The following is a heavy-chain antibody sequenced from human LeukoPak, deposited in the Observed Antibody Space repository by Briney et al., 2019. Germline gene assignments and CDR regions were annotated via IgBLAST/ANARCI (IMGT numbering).Heavy chain of an antibody. J-gene: IGHJ6*02. CDR3: ATAYDIVVVPAAGYYYYGMDV. CDR2: ISSSSSYI. V-gene: IGHV3-21*01. CDR1: GFTFSSYS. Sequence: GGSLRLPCAASGFTFSSYSMNWVRQAPGKGLEWVSSISSSSSYIYYADSVKGRFTISRDNAKNSLYLQMNSLRAEDTAVYYCATAYDIVVVPAAGYYYYGMDVWGQGTTVTVSS. D-gene: IGHD2-2*01.